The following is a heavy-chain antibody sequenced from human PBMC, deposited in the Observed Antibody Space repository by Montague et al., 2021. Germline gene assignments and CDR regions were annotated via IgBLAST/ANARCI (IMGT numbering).Heavy chain of an antibody. CDR3: ARVDRDGDCYTFDP. CDR2: IYYSANT. CDR1: GASINSSPYY. V-gene: IGHV4-39*01. Sequence: SETLSLPCTVSGASINSSPYYWGWIRQPPGKGLEWIGSIYYSANTYYNPSLKSRLSISVDTTKNQFSLRLKSVTAADTAVYHCARVDRDGDCYTFDPWGQGTLVTVSS. D-gene: IGHD2-21*02. J-gene: IGHJ5*02.